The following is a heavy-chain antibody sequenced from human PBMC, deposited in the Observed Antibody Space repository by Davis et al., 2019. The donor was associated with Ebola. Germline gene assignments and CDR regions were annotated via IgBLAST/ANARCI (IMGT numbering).Heavy chain of an antibody. V-gene: IGHV1-18*04. Sequence: ASVKVSCKASGYTFTSYGITWVRQAPGQGLEWMGWSNPHNGNTNYAQNVQGRVTMTTDTSTSTAYMEVGSLRSDDTAVYYCARAQFPTTGDHWGQGTLVTVSS. CDR2: SNPHNGNT. CDR3: ARAQFPTTGDH. CDR1: GYTFTSYG. J-gene: IGHJ4*02. D-gene: IGHD1-1*01.